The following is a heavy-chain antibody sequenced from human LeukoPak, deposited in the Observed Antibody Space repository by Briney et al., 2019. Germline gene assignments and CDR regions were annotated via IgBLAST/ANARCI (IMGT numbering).Heavy chain of an antibody. CDR3: ARDRIPHISSSGWYSDVGPSGPPDY. J-gene: IGHJ4*02. CDR1: GYTFTSYY. CDR2: INPSGGST. D-gene: IGHD6-19*01. Sequence: ASVNVSCKASGYTFTSYYMHWVRQAPGQGLEWMGIINPSGGSTSYAQKFQGRVTMTRDMSTSTVYMELSSLRSEDTAVYYCARDRIPHISSSGWYSDVGPSGPPDYWGQGTLVTVSS. V-gene: IGHV1-46*01.